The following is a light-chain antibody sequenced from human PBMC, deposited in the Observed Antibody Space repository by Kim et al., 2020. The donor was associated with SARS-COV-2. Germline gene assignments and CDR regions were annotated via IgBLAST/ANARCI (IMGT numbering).Light chain of an antibody. CDR3: QHFNSLPDS. J-gene: IGKJ2*03. V-gene: IGKV1-33*01. Sequence: DIQLTQSPSLLSASVGDRVTITCQASENISNYLNWYQHIPGKPPKLLIYAASNLKTGVPSRFSGSGSGTDFTFTISSLQPEDIATYYCQHFNSLPDSFVQGTKLEI. CDR1: ENISNY. CDR2: AAS.